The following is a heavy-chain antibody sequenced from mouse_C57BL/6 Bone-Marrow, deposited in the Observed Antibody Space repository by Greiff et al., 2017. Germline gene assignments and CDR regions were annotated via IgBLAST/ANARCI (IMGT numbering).Heavy chain of an antibody. J-gene: IGHJ1*03. CDR3: TSITTVVRYFDV. CDR1: GFTFSSYA. Sequence: EVKLVESGAGLVKPGGSLKLSCAASGFTFSSYAMSWVRQTPEKRLEWVAYISSGGDYIYYADTVKGRFTISRDNARNTLYLQMSSLKSEDTAMYYCTSITTVVRYFDVWGTGTTVTVSS. D-gene: IGHD1-1*01. V-gene: IGHV5-9-1*02. CDR2: ISSGGDYI.